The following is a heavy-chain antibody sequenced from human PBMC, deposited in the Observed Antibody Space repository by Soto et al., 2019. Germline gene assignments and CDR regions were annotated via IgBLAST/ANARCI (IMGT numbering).Heavy chain of an antibody. D-gene: IGHD3-10*01. Sequence: SETLSLTCTVSGGSVSSGSYYWSWIRQPPGKGLEWIGYIYYSGSTNYNPSLKSRVTTSVDTSKNQFSLKLSSVTAADTAVYYCARLKIITMVRGVIGGDYYYYGMDVWGQGTTVTVSS. CDR2: IYYSGST. V-gene: IGHV4-61*01. CDR3: ARLKIITMVRGVIGGDYYYYGMDV. J-gene: IGHJ6*02. CDR1: GGSVSSGSYY.